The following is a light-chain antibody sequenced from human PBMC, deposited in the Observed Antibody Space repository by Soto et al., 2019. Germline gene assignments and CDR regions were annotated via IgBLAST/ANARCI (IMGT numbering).Light chain of an antibody. Sequence: DLQMTQSPSTLSASVGDRVTITCRASQSISSWLAWYQKKPGKAPNLLIYKTSSLESGVPSRSSGSGSGTEVPLTVNNMQPDDFAAHYWQQHASYPLTFGGGTKVEIK. J-gene: IGKJ4*01. CDR1: QSISSW. CDR3: QQHASYPLT. CDR2: KTS. V-gene: IGKV1-5*03.